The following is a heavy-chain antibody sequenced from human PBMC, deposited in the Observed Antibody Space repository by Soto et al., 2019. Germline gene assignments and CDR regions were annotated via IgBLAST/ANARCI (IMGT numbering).Heavy chain of an antibody. CDR3: ARRGMSKIGVDT. J-gene: IGHJ3*02. CDR1: GYIFSNYY. D-gene: IGHD3-10*01. Sequence: QVQLVQSGAEVKKPGTSVKVSCKASGYIFSNYYMHWVRQAPGQGLEWMGVFNPSGDATHYAQSLQGRVSVTRDTSTSTVYMELRTLTSEDTAVYYCARRGMSKIGVDTWGQGKMVTVSS. CDR2: FNPSGDAT. V-gene: IGHV1-46*04.